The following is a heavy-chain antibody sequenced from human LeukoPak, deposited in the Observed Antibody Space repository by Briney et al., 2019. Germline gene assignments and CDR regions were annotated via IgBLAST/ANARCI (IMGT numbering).Heavy chain of an antibody. CDR2: ISSSSSTI. CDR3: ARDHPGTAVAGTGY. D-gene: IGHD6-19*01. Sequence: GGSLRLSCAVSGFTFSSYSMNWVRQAPGKGLEWVSYISSSSSTIYYADSVKGRFTISRDNAKNSLYLQMNSLRAEDTAVYYCARDHPGTAVAGTGYWGQGTLVTVSS. CDR1: GFTFSSYS. V-gene: IGHV3-48*01. J-gene: IGHJ4*02.